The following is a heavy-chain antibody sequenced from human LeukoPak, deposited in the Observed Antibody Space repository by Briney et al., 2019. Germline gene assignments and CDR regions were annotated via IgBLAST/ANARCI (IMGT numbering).Heavy chain of an antibody. V-gene: IGHV1-8*02. CDR3: ARDHYYDRNEGGDFDY. D-gene: IGHD3-22*01. Sequence: GASVKVSCKASGYTFTNYSINWVRQAPGQGLEWMTWINIYSGYTNYAQKFQGRVTMTRNTSISTAYMELSSLRSEDTAVYYCARDHYYDRNEGGDFDYWGQGTLVTVSS. CDR2: INIYSGYT. CDR1: GYTFTNYS. J-gene: IGHJ4*02.